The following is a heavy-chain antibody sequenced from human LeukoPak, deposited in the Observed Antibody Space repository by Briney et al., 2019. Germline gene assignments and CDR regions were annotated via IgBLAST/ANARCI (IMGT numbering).Heavy chain of an antibody. V-gene: IGHV4-34*01. D-gene: IGHD2-21*02. CDR1: GGSFSGYY. CDR2: INHSGST. J-gene: IGHJ1*01. Sequence: SETLSLTCAVYGGSFSGYYWSWIRQPPGKGLEWLGEINHSGSTNYNPSLKSRVTISVDTSKNQFSLKLSSVTAADTAVYYCARANRRAYCGGDCPRAEYFQHWGQGTLVTVSS. CDR3: ARANRRAYCGGDCPRAEYFQH.